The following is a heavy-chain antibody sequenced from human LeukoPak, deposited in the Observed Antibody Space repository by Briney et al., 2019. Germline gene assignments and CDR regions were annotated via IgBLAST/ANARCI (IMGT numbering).Heavy chain of an antibody. Sequence: PGGSLRLSCAASGFTFSSFSMNWVRQAPGKGLERVSYISISSSTIYYADSVKGRFTISRDNSKNSLYLQMISLRAEDTAIYYCARDPYSGSYGDSYYYYMDVWGKGTTVTISS. J-gene: IGHJ6*03. V-gene: IGHV3-48*04. CDR1: GFTFSSFS. CDR2: ISISSSTI. D-gene: IGHD1-26*01. CDR3: ARDPYSGSYGDSYYYYMDV.